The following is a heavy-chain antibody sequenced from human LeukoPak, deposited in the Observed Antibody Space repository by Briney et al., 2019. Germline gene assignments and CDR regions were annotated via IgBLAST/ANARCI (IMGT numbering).Heavy chain of an antibody. Sequence: SGGSLRLSCAASGFTFSSYAMSWVRQAPGKGLEWVSGIIGSGGSTYYADSVKGRFTISRENAKNSLYLQMNSLRAGDTAVYYCARDLRRYCSGGSCYSGFNMYYFDYWGQGTLVTVSS. J-gene: IGHJ4*02. CDR1: GFTFSSYA. CDR3: ARDLRRYCSGGSCYSGFNMYYFDY. V-gene: IGHV3-23*01. CDR2: IIGSGGST. D-gene: IGHD2-15*01.